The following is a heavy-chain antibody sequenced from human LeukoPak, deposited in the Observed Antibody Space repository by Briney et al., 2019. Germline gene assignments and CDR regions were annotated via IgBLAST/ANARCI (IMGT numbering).Heavy chain of an antibody. CDR2: IYRSGST. Sequence: SETLSLTCAVYGGSFSGYYWSWIRQPPGKGLEWIGEIYRSGSTNHNPSLKSRVTISVDKAKNQFSLQLSSVTAADTAVYYCARGESYYPFDYWGQGTLVTVSS. J-gene: IGHJ4*02. D-gene: IGHD1-26*01. CDR3: ARGESYYPFDY. CDR1: GGSFSGYY. V-gene: IGHV4-34*01.